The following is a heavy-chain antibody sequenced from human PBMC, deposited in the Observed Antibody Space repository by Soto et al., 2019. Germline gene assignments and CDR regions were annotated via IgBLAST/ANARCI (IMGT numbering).Heavy chain of an antibody. V-gene: IGHV5-10-1*03. CDR2: IDPSDSYT. CDR1: GYRLINYW. CDR3: VRHGNGTPFYFGF. J-gene: IGHJ4*02. Sequence: EVQLVQSGAEVKKPGESLRLSCQGSGYRLINYWISWVRQMPGKGLEWVGRIDPSDSYTVYSPSFQGHVTISIDTAINTAFLEWRSLQASDTAMYYCVRHGNGTPFYFGFWGRGTLVPVSS. D-gene: IGHD1-1*01.